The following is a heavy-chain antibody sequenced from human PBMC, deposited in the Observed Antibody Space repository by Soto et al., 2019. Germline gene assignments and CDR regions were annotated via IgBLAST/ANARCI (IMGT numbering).Heavy chain of an antibody. Sequence: SETLSLTCTVSGASISSYYWSWIRQPPGKGLEWIGYIYYSGNTNYNPSLKSRVTISVDTSKNQFSLKLSSVTAADTAVYYCARYWGDYDILTGYSKDNWFDPWGQGTLVTVSS. CDR2: IYYSGNT. J-gene: IGHJ5*02. V-gene: IGHV4-59*01. CDR3: ARYWGDYDILTGYSKDNWFDP. D-gene: IGHD3-9*01. CDR1: GASISSYY.